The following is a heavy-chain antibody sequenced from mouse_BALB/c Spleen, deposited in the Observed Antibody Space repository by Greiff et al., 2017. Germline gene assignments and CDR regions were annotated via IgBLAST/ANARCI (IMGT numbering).Heavy chain of an antibody. Sequence: EVKLVESGGGLVQPGGSLKLSCAASGFTFSSYTMSWVRQTPEKRLEWVAYISNGGGSTYYPDTVKGRFTISRDNAKNTLYLQMSSLRSEDTAMYYCAREISPYGNYLDYWGQGTSVTVSS. CDR2: ISNGGGST. CDR1: GFTFSSYT. V-gene: IGHV5-12-2*01. D-gene: IGHD2-10*02. J-gene: IGHJ4*01. CDR3: AREISPYGNYLDY.